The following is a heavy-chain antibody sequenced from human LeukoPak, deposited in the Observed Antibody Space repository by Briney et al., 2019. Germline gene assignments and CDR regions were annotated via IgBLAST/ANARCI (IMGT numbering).Heavy chain of an antibody. Sequence: GASVKVSCKASGYTFTGYYMHWVRQAPGQGLEWMGGFDPEDGETIYAQKLQGRVTMTEDTSTDTAYMELSSLRSEDTAVYYCATGGLQPYFDYWGQGTLVTVSS. D-gene: IGHD3-16*01. CDR2: FDPEDGET. J-gene: IGHJ4*02. CDR3: ATGGLQPYFDY. CDR1: GYTFTGYY. V-gene: IGHV1-24*01.